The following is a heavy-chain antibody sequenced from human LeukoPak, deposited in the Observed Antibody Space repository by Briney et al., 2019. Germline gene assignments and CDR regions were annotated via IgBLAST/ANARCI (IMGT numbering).Heavy chain of an antibody. CDR1: GFTFSSYA. CDR2: ISYDGSNK. Sequence: GGSLRLSCAASGFTFSSYAMHWVRQAPGKGLEWVAVISYDGSNKYYADSVKGRFTISRDNSKNTLYLQMNSLRTEDTAMYYCARGPGSGTGGMDVWGQGTTVTVSS. D-gene: IGHD3-10*01. J-gene: IGHJ6*02. CDR3: ARGPGSGTGGMDV. V-gene: IGHV3-30-3*01.